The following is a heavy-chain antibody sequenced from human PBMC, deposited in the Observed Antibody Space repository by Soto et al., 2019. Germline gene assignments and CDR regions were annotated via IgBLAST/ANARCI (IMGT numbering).Heavy chain of an antibody. Sequence: PGGSLRLSCAASGFTFSSYAMSWVRQAPGKGLEWVSVISGSGGSRYHADSVKGRFTISRDNSKNTLYLQMNSLRAEDTAVYYCAKAVDTATAPRYDYWGQGTLVTVSS. CDR3: AKAVDTATAPRYDY. D-gene: IGHD5-18*01. J-gene: IGHJ4*02. CDR2: ISGSGGSR. CDR1: GFTFSSYA. V-gene: IGHV3-23*01.